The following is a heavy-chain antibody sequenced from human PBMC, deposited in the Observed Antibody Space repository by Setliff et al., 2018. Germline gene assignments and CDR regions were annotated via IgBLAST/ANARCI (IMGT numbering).Heavy chain of an antibody. Sequence: SETLSLTCTVSGGSINSGVYYWGWIRQPPGKGLEWIGRIYHGGDTYYNASLKSRLTISVDTSKNQFPLKLRSVTAADTAVYYCARTGTYRYFDYWGQGALVTVSS. J-gene: IGHJ4*02. V-gene: IGHV4-39*01. D-gene: IGHD1-1*01. CDR1: GGSINSGVYY. CDR2: IYHGGDT. CDR3: ARTGTYRYFDY.